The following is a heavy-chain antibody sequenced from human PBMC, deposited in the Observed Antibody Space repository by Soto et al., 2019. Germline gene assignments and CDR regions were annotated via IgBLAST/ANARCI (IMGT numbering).Heavy chain of an antibody. CDR3: ARDRSVGATDDYFDY. Sequence: QVQLQESGPGLVKPSQTLSLTCTVSGGSISSGGYYWSWIRQHPGKGLEWIGYIYYSGSTYYNLSLNGRVTITVDTSKNQFALKLSSVTAADTAVYYCARDRSVGATDDYFDYWCQGTLVTVSS. CDR2: IYYSGST. V-gene: IGHV4-31*03. J-gene: IGHJ4*02. CDR1: GGSISSGGYY. D-gene: IGHD1-26*01.